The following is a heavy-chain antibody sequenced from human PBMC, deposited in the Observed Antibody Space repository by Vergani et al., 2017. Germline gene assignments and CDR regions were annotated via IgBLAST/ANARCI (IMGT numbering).Heavy chain of an antibody. CDR1: GDSISSNNC. V-gene: IGHV3-49*02. Sequence: VKLQESGPGLLKPSQTLSLTCAVSGDSISSNNCWTWVRQPPGKGPEWVAFIRTKSQGETTEYAASVKGRFFISRNDSKSVAYLQMNSLRTEDTAVYFCTRDRKYDIWTGSTNHFDHWGPGTLVTVSS. D-gene: IGHD3-9*01. CDR2: IRTKSQGETT. J-gene: IGHJ4*02. CDR3: TRDRKYDIWTGSTNHFDH.